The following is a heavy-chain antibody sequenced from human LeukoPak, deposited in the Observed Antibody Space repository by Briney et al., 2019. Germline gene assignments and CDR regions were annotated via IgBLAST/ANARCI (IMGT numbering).Heavy chain of an antibody. CDR3: ARVTDFWSGYPSYTWFDP. CDR2: IKQDGSEK. D-gene: IGHD3-3*01. V-gene: IGHV3-7*01. Sequence: PGGSLRLSCAASGFTFSSYAMSWVRQAPGKGLEWVANIKQDGSEKYYVDSVKGRFTISRDNAKNSLYLQMNSLRAEDTAVYYCARVTDFWSGYPSYTWFDPWGQGTLVTVSS. CDR1: GFTFSSYA. J-gene: IGHJ5*02.